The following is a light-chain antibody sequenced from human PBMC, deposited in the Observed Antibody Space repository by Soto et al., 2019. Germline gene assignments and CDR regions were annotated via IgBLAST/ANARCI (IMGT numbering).Light chain of an antibody. Sequence: DIQRSQSPSSLSASVGDRVTITCRASQGISNYLAWYQQKPGKVPNLLIFAASTLHSGVPSRFSGSGPGTHFTLTNSSLQPEDVATYYCQKYNSAPRTCCEGTKVE. J-gene: IGKJ4*01. CDR1: QGISNY. V-gene: IGKV1-27*01. CDR2: AAS. CDR3: QKYNSAPRT.